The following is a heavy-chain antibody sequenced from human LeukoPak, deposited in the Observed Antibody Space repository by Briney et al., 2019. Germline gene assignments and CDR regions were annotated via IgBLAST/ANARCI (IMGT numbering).Heavy chain of an antibody. CDR1: GFTFNSYA. J-gene: IGHJ4*02. V-gene: IGHV3-23*01. CDR3: ARGAVRGVIYDY. D-gene: IGHD3-10*01. Sequence: GGSLRLSCAASGFTFNSYAMSWVRQAPWERLQWVSGISDSGGNTYYADSVKGRFTISRDNSKNTLYLQMNSLRAEDTAVYYCARGAVRGVIYDYWGQGTLVTVSS. CDR2: ISDSGGNT.